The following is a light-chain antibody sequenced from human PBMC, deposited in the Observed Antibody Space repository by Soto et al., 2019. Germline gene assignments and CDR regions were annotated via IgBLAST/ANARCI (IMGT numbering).Light chain of an antibody. J-gene: IGKJ3*01. CDR3: QQYNSYPFT. CDR1: QSISSY. CDR2: AAS. V-gene: IGKV1-39*01. Sequence: DIQMTQSPSSLSASVGDRVTITCRASQSISSYLNWYQQKPGKAPKLLIYAASSLQSGVPSRFSGSGSGTDFTLTISSLQPDDLATYYCQQYNSYPFTFGPGTKVDIK.